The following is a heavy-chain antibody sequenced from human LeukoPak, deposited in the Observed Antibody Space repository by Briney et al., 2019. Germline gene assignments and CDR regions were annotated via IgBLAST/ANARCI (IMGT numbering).Heavy chain of an antibody. Sequence: GESLKISCKGSGYSFTSYWIGWVRQMPGKGLEGRGIIYPGDSDTRYSPSFQGQVTISADKSISTAYLQWGSLKASDTAMYYCATLRDAYCGGDCYPFDYWGQGTLVTVSS. CDR3: ATLRDAYCGGDCYPFDY. V-gene: IGHV5-51*01. CDR2: IYPGDSDT. J-gene: IGHJ4*02. D-gene: IGHD2-21*02. CDR1: GYSFTSYW.